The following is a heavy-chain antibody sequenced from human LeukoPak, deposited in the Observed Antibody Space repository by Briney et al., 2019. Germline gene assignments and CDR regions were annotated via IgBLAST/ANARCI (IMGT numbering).Heavy chain of an antibody. D-gene: IGHD2-8*02. CDR2: IYPGDSDT. CDR3: ARQGLTFDTGVGWFDP. V-gene: IGHV5-51*01. J-gene: IGHJ5*02. Sequence: GESLKISCKGSGYSFTSYWIGWVRQMPGKGLEWMGIIYPGDSDTRYSPPFQGRVTISADKSISTAYLQWSSLKASDTAMYYCARQGLTFDTGVGWFDPWGQGTLVTVSS. CDR1: GYSFTSYW.